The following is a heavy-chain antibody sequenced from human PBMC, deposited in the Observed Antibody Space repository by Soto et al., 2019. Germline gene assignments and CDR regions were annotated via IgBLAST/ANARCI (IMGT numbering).Heavy chain of an antibody. Sequence: TLSLTCTVSGASITGTSYWGWIRQPAGKGLEWIGRFSLSGTTNYNPSLRSRVTMSADVSKNQFSLRLTSVTAADTALYYCARGMTPPGAPAWYYFDSWGQGTLVTVSS. CDR1: GASITGTSY. J-gene: IGHJ4*02. CDR3: ARGMTPPGAPAWYYFDS. CDR2: FSLSGTT. D-gene: IGHD2-8*02. V-gene: IGHV4-4*07.